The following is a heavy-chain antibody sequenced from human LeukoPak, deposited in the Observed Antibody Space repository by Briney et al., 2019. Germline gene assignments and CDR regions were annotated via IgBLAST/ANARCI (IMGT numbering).Heavy chain of an antibody. CDR3: ARERPRGWYFDY. V-gene: IGHV3-11*04. Sequence: GGSLRLSCAASGFTFSAYYMSWIRQAPGKGLEWVSYISSSGSTIYYADSVKGRFTISRDNAKNSLYLQMNSLRAEDTAVYYCARERPRGWYFDYWGQGTLVTVSS. D-gene: IGHD6-19*01. CDR1: GFTFSAYY. CDR2: ISSSGSTI. J-gene: IGHJ4*02.